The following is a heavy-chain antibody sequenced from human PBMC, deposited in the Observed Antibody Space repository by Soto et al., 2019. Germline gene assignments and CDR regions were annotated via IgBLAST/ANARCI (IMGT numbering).Heavy chain of an antibody. CDR2: IYYSGST. D-gene: IGHD2-21*02. CDR3: ARSYGSSWYLYCGGDCYSFAFDY. V-gene: IGHV4-31*03. J-gene: IGHJ4*02. Sequence: PSETLSLTCTVSGGSISSGGYYWSWIRQHPGKGLEWIGYIYYSGSTYYNPSLKSRVTISVDTSKNQFSLKLSSVTAADTAVYYCARSYGSSWYLYCGGDCYSFAFDYWGQGTLVTVSS. CDR1: GGSISSGGYY.